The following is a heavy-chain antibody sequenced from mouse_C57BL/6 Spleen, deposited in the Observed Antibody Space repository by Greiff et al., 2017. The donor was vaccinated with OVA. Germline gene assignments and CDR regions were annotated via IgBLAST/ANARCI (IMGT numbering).Heavy chain of an antibody. D-gene: IGHD1-1*01. CDR3: ASGEDYYGSSFAY. J-gene: IGHJ3*01. CDR1: GYSITSGYS. V-gene: IGHV3-6*01. CDR2: ISYDGSN. Sequence: EVKLMESGPGLVKPSQSLSLTCSVTGYSITSGYSWNWIRQFPGNKLEWMGYISYDGSNNYNPSLKNRISITRDTSKNQFFLKLNSVNTEDTYTYYCASGEDYYGSSFAYWGQGTLVTVSA.